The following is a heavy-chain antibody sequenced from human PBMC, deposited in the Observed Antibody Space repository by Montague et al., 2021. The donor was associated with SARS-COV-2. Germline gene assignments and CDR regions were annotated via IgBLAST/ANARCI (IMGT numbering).Heavy chain of an antibody. CDR2: IYYSGST. CDR1: DGSVSAYS. Sequence: TLSLTCDFSDGSVSAYSWSWVRQHPGKGLEWIGYIYYSGSTCYNPSLKSRVTISVDTSKNQFSLKLSSVTAADTAVYYCARVHIVVVTAMRYFDLWGRGTLVTVSS. V-gene: IGHV4-31*11. J-gene: IGHJ2*01. CDR3: ARVHIVVVTAMRYFDL. D-gene: IGHD2-21*02.